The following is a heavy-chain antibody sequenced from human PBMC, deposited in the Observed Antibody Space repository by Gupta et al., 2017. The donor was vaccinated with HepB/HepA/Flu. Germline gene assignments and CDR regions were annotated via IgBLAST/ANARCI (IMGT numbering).Heavy chain of an antibody. J-gene: IGHJ6*03. V-gene: IGHV3-23*01. CDR2: MGSEGKA. Sequence: EVQLLESGGGSVQPGGSLRLSCAASGLTFSGNAMRWVRQAPGKGLEWVSGMGSEGKAHYRDFVKGRFTISRENAKNTVYLQMNSLRAEDTAVYYCAKDLYFWSAMDVWGKGITVTVSS. CDR3: AKDLYFWSAMDV. D-gene: IGHD3-3*01. CDR1: GLTFSGNA.